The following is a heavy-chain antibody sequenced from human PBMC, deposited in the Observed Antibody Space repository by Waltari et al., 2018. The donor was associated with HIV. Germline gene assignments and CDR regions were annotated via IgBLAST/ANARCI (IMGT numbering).Heavy chain of an antibody. CDR2: FTYDGEI. CDR1: KMSLTGHY. V-gene: IGHV4-34*01. D-gene: IGHD3-16*01. Sequence: QVHLQQGASGRVRPSETLSVTCSGSKMSLTGHYWTWFRQPPGKGPEWIGEFTYDGEIDYNPSLRGRLTISLNSAKNQFSLRLKSTTAADTAVYFCARHTGTYFDPWGQGSLVVVTS. CDR3: ARHTGTYFDP. J-gene: IGHJ5*02.